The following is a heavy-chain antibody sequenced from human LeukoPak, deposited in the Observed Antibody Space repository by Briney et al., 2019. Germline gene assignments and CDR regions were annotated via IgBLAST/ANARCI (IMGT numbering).Heavy chain of an antibody. CDR1: GFTFSSYG. V-gene: IGHV3-23*01. CDR3: AKSVRRTVAGTGYFDY. D-gene: IGHD6-19*01. J-gene: IGHJ4*02. CDR2: ISGSGGST. Sequence: GGSLRLSCAASGFTFSSYGMSWVRQAPGKGLEWVSAISGSGGSTYYADSVKGRFTISRDNSKNTLYLQMNSLRAEDTAVYYCAKSVRRTVAGTGYFDYWGQGTLVTVSS.